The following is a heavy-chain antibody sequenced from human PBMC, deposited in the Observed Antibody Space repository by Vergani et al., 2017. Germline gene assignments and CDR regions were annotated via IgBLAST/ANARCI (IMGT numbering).Heavy chain of an antibody. J-gene: IGHJ4*02. CDR1: GGSISSSSYY. D-gene: IGHD2-15*01. CDR3: ARPYCSGGSCYFDY. Sequence: QLQLQESGPGLVKPSETLSLTCTVSGGSISSSSYYWGWIRQPRGKGLEWIGSIYYSGRTYYNPSLKSRVTISVDTSKNQFSLKLSSVTAADTAVYYCARPYCSGGSCYFDYWGQGTLVTVSS. CDR2: IYYSGRT. V-gene: IGHV4-39*07.